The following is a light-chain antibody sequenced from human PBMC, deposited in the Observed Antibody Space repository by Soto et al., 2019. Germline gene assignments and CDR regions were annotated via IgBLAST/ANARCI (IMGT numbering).Light chain of an antibody. CDR1: ISNIATNY. J-gene: IGLJ1*01. V-gene: IGLV1-47*01. Sequence: QSVLTQPPSVSGSPGQRVTTSCSGGISNIATNYVHWFQQLPGTAPKVLSNRDNQRPSGVPDRFSGSKSGTSASLAISGLRAEDEAEYYCAAWDDTVRSYVFGNGTKVTVL. CDR3: AAWDDTVRSYV. CDR2: RDN.